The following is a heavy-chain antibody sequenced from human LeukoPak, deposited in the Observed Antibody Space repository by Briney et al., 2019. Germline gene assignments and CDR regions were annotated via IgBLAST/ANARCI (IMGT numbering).Heavy chain of an antibody. D-gene: IGHD2-15*01. CDR3: AKDVSWNWFDP. J-gene: IGHJ5*02. Sequence: GGSLRLSCAASGFNFSNYEMNWVRQAPGKGLEWVSYISSSGRTMYYADSVKGRYTISRDNAENTLYLQMNTLRAEDTAVYYCAKDVSWNWFDPWGQGTLVTVSS. CDR1: GFNFSNYE. V-gene: IGHV3-48*03. CDR2: ISSSGRTM.